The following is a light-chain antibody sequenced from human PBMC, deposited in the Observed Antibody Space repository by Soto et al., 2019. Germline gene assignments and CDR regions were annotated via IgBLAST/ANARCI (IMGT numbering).Light chain of an antibody. J-gene: IGKJ1*01. CDR3: QQYYTTPVT. Sequence: DIVMTQSPDSLAVSLGERATINCKSSQSLLHLAWYQQKPGQPPKLLIYWASTRESGVPDRFSGSGSGTDFTLTISSLQAEDVAVYYCQQYYTTPVTLGQGTNVEIK. CDR1: QSLLH. CDR2: WAS. V-gene: IGKV4-1*01.